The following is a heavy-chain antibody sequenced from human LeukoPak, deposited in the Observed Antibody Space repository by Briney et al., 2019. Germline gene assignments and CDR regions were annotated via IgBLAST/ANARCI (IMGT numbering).Heavy chain of an antibody. V-gene: IGHV1-18*01. D-gene: IGHD6-19*01. CDR3: ARDYGSGQLDC. CDR1: GYTFSNFG. J-gene: IGHJ4*02. Sequence: ASVNVSCKASGYTFSNFGLAWVRQAPGQGLEWMGWINPSNGNTNYAHNFQGRVTMTTATSTSTAYMELRSLRSDDTALYFCARDYGSGQLDCWGQGTLVTVSS. CDR2: INPSNGNT.